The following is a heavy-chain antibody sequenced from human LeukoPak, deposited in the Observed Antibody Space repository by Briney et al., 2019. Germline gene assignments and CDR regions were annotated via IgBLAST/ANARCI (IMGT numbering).Heavy chain of an antibody. Sequence: ASVKVSCTSSGYSFKNYGISWVRQAPGQGLEWMGWISTYNGDTKYAQKFQDRVTVTTDTSTSTAYMELRSLRTDDSAVYYCARAGDSSGYYLKTFDYWGQGTLVTVSS. V-gene: IGHV1-18*01. CDR1: GYSFKNYG. J-gene: IGHJ4*02. D-gene: IGHD3-22*01. CDR3: ARAGDSSGYYLKTFDY. CDR2: ISTYNGDT.